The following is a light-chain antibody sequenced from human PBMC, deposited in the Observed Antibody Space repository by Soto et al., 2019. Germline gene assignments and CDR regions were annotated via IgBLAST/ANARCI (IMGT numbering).Light chain of an antibody. J-gene: IGKJ1*01. CDR3: QQYYSWPRT. CDR1: QSVSST. Sequence: EILMTQSPATLSVSPGERATLSCRASQSVSSTLAWYQQKPGQAPRLLIYGASTRATDIPARFSGSGSGTEFTLTISSLQSEDFAFYYCQQYYSWPRTFCQGTKVEIK. V-gene: IGKV3-15*01. CDR2: GAS.